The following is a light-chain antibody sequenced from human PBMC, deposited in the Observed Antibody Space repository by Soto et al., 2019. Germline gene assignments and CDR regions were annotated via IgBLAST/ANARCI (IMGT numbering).Light chain of an antibody. CDR3: SSDAGQQRV. J-gene: IGLJ2*01. Sequence: QSALTQPPSASGSPGQSVTISCTGTSSDVGGYNYVSWYQQHPGKAPKLMIYEVSKRPSGVPDRFSGSKSGNTAALTVSGLQAEDEADYYCSSDAGQQRVFGGGTKLTVL. CDR1: SSDVGGYNY. CDR2: EVS. V-gene: IGLV2-8*01.